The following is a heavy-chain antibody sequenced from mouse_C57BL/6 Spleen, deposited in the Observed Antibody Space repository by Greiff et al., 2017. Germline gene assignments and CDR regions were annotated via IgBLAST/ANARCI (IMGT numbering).Heavy chain of an antibody. D-gene: IGHD2-3*01. Sequence: VQLQQPGAELVRPGSSVKLSCKASGYTFTSYWMHWVKQRPIQGLEWIGNIDPSDSETHYNQKFKDKATLTVDKPSSTAYMQLSSLTSEDSAVYYCARRDGYYGGFAYWGQGTLVTVSA. CDR2: IDPSDSET. V-gene: IGHV1-52*01. J-gene: IGHJ3*01. CDR1: GYTFTSYW. CDR3: ARRDGYYGGFAY.